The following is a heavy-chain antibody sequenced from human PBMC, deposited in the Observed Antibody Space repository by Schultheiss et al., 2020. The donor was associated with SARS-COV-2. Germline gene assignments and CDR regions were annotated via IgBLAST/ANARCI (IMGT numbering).Heavy chain of an antibody. CDR3: ARDYDSSGYFVPNYGMDV. J-gene: IGHJ6*02. D-gene: IGHD3-22*01. V-gene: IGHV1-69*04. Sequence: SVKVSCKASGYIFSTYGITWVRQAPGQGLEWMGRIIPIFGIANYAQKFQGRVTITADKSTSTAYMELSSLRSEDTAVYYCARDYDSSGYFVPNYGMDVWGQGTTVTVSS. CDR1: GYIFSTYG. CDR2: IIPIFGIA.